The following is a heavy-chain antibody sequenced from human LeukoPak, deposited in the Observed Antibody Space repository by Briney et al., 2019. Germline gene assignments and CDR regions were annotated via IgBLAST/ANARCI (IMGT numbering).Heavy chain of an antibody. CDR3: ARDKRRYCSSTSCSTFDY. V-gene: IGHV3-21*01. Sequence: GGSLRLSCAASGFTFSSYSMTWVRQAPGKGLEWVSSISSSSSYIYYADSVKGRFTISRDNAKNSLYLQMNSLRAEDTAVYYCARDKRRYCSSTSCSTFDYWGQGTLVTVSS. J-gene: IGHJ4*02. D-gene: IGHD2-2*01. CDR2: ISSSSSYI. CDR1: GFTFSSYS.